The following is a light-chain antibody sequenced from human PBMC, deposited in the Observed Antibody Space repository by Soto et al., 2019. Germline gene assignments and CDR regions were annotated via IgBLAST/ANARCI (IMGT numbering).Light chain of an antibody. CDR2: DVS. J-gene: IGLJ1*01. Sequence: QSVLTQPPSASGSPGQSVTISCTGTSSDVGRYNYISWYQQRPGKAPKLMIYDVSKRPSGVPDRFSGSKSGNTASLTISGLQAEDEADYYCCSYAGSYTYVFGTGTKVTVL. V-gene: IGLV2-11*01. CDR1: SSDVGRYNY. CDR3: CSYAGSYTYV.